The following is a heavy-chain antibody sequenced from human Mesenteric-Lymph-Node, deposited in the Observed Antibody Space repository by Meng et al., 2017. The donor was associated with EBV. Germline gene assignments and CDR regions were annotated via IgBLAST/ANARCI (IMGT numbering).Heavy chain of an antibody. J-gene: IGHJ4*02. V-gene: IGHV1-2*04. CDR3: ARGELIFGVVIIEGFDY. Sequence: QVQQVQSGAEVKKPGASVKVSCTASGYTFTGYYMHWVRQAPGQGLEWMGWINPNSGGTNYAQKFQGWVTMTRDTSISTAYMELSRLRSDDTAVYYCARGELIFGVVIIEGFDYWGQGTLVTVSS. D-gene: IGHD3-3*01. CDR1: GYTFTGYY. CDR2: INPNSGGT.